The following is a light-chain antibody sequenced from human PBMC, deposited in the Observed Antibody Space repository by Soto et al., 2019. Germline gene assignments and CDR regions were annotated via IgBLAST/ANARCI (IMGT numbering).Light chain of an antibody. CDR2: KSS. Sequence: ILMSQSPSSLSASVGDRVTITCRASQDLDKWLAWYQQKPGRAPNLLIYKSSTLRQGVPSRFSGIGSGTEYSLTITDLQPDDFETYYCQQYVSYWTFGQGTVVDMK. CDR1: QDLDKW. V-gene: IGKV1-5*01. CDR3: QQYVSYWT. J-gene: IGKJ1*01.